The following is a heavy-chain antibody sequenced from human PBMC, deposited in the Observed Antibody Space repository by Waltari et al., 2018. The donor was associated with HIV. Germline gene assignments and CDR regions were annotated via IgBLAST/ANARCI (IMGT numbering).Heavy chain of an antibody. Sequence: EVHLVQFGGGLVQPGESLRLSCEASGFTFSTYGMNWVRQAPGRGLEYVAGISSNGGTTSYANSVKGRFTISRDNSKNTLYLQMGSLRAEDTAVYYCARTNYYDYWGQGALVTVSS. CDR2: ISSNGGTT. CDR3: ARTNYYDY. V-gene: IGHV3-64*01. CDR1: GFTFSTYG. J-gene: IGHJ4*02. D-gene: IGHD2-8*01.